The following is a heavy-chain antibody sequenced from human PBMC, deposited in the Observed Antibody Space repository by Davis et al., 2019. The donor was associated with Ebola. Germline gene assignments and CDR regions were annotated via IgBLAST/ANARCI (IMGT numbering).Heavy chain of an antibody. CDR1: GGSFSGYY. CDR2: INHSGST. Sequence: PGGSLRLSCAVYGGSFSGYYWSWIRQPPGKGLEWIGEINHSGSTNYNPSLKSRVTISVDTSKNQFSLKLSSVTAADTAVYYCARGGEYYYDSSGPIRGYYFDYWGQGTLVTVSS. CDR3: ARGGEYYYDSSGPIRGYYFDY. D-gene: IGHD3-22*01. V-gene: IGHV4-34*01. J-gene: IGHJ4*02.